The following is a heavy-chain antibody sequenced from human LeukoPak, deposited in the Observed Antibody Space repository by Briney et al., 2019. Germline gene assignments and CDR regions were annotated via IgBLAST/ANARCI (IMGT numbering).Heavy chain of an antibody. CDR3: ARNPTTVTSWYYYMDV. J-gene: IGHJ6*03. CDR1: GGSISSYY. V-gene: IGHV4-59*01. Sequence: SETLSLTCTVSGGSISSYYWSWIRQPPGKGLEWIGYTYYSGSTNYNPSLKSRVTISVDTSKNQFSLKVSSVTAADTAVYYCARNPTTVTSWYYYMDVWGKGTTVTVSS. D-gene: IGHD4-17*01. CDR2: TYYSGST.